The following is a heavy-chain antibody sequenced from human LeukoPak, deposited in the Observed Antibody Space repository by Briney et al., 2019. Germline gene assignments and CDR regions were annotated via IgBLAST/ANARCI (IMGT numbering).Heavy chain of an antibody. D-gene: IGHD3-22*01. CDR1: GFTFSSYA. J-gene: IGHJ4*02. CDR2: ISGSGGST. Sequence: GGSLRLSCAASGFTFSSYAMSWVRQAPGKGLEWVSAISGSGGSTYYADSVKGRFTISRDNSENTLYLQMNSLRAEDTAVYYCAKEGGYYYDSSGYYDYWGQGTLVTVSS. V-gene: IGHV3-23*01. CDR3: AKEGGYYYDSSGYYDY.